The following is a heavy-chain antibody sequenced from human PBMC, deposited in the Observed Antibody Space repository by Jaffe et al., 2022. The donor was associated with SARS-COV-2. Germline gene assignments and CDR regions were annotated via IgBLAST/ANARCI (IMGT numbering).Heavy chain of an antibody. CDR1: GFNFSGYG. D-gene: IGHD3-22*01. V-gene: IGHV3-33*01. J-gene: IGHJ4*02. CDR3: ARVYDRSGSAFLFDY. Sequence: QVQLVESGGGVVQPGRSRRLSCAASGFNFSGYGMHWVRQAPGKGPEWVAVIWFDGSNKYYADSVKGRFTISRDNTKNTVYLQMNSLRAEDTAVYYCARVYDRSGSAFLFDYWGQGTLVTVSS. CDR2: IWFDGSNK.